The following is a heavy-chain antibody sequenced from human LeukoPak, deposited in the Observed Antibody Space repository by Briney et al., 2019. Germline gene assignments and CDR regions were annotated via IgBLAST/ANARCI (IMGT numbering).Heavy chain of an antibody. Sequence: ASVKVSCKASGYTFNTLPHSWVRQAPGQGLEWIGWLNSYNGYTNYAPEFQDRVNLTADISTSTVYMELRSLRPDDTAVYYCARDSSSWYRIRHAFDIWGQGTMVTVSS. D-gene: IGHD6-13*01. J-gene: IGHJ3*02. CDR2: LNSYNGYT. CDR3: ARDSSSWYRIRHAFDI. V-gene: IGHV1-18*01. CDR1: GYTFNTLP.